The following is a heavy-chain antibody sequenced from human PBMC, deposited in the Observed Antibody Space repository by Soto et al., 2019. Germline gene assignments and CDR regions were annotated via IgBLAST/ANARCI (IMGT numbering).Heavy chain of an antibody. CDR2: INHSGST. V-gene: IGHV4-34*01. CDR1: GGSFSGYY. J-gene: IGHJ4*02. Sequence: QVQLQQWGAGLLKPSETLSLTCAVYGGSFSGYYWSWIRQPPGKGLEWIGEINHSGSTIYNPSLKSRVTISVDTSKSQFSLELSSVTAAGTAVYYCARFSDYWGQGTLVTVSS. CDR3: ARFSDY.